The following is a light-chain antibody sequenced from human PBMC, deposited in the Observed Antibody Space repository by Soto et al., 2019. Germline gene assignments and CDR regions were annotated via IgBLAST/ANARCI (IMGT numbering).Light chain of an antibody. J-gene: IGKJ1*01. CDR2: KAS. V-gene: IGKV1-5*03. Sequence: DIQMTESPSTLSGSVGDRVTITCRASQTISSWLAWYQQKPGKAPKLLIYKASTLKSGVPSRFSGSGSGTDFTLTISSLEPEDFAVYYCQQYNNWPPWTFGQGTKVDIK. CDR3: QQYNNWPPWT. CDR1: QTISSW.